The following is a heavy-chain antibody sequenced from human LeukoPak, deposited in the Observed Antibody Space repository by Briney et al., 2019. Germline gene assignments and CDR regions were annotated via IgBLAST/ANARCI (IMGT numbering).Heavy chain of an antibody. J-gene: IGHJ4*02. Sequence: GGSLRLSCTASGLTFGDYAMSWVRQAPGKGLEWVGFIRSKAYGGTTEYAASVKGRFTISRDDSKSIAYLRMNSLKTEDTAVYYCTSQHGYWGQGTLVTVSS. V-gene: IGHV3-49*04. CDR1: GLTFGDYA. CDR2: IRSKAYGGTT. CDR3: TSQHGY.